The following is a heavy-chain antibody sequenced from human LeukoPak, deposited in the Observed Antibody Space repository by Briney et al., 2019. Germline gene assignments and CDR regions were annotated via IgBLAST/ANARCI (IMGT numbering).Heavy chain of an antibody. CDR2: ISSSNSYI. CDR1: GFTFIDYS. D-gene: IGHD3-10*01. CDR3: ARLRDYFTLAFHM. J-gene: IGHJ3*02. V-gene: IGHV3-21*01. Sequence: PGGSLRLSCAASGFTFIDYSVNWVRQAPGKGLEWVSSISSSNSYIFYADSLKGRFTISRDNAKNSLYLQMNSLRAEDTAVYYCARLRDYFTLAFHMWGGGTMVSVSS.